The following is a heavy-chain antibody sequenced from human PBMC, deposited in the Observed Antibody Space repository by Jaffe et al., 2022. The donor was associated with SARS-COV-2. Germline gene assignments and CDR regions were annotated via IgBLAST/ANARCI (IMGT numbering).Heavy chain of an antibody. J-gene: IGHJ4*02. CDR2: MKADGSEK. CDR3: VKGGHLDD. CDR1: GFPFSTYW. D-gene: IGHD5-12*01. Sequence: EVQLVESGGGLVQPGGSLRLSCVASGFPFSTYWMSWVRQAPGKGLEWVANMKADGSEKYYVDSVKGRFTISRDNAKNSLYLQMSSLRAEDTAVYYCVKGGHLDDWGQGTLVTVSS. V-gene: IGHV3-7*01.